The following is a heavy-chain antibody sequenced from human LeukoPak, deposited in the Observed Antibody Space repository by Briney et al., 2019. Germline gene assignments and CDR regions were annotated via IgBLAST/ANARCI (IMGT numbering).Heavy chain of an antibody. J-gene: IGHJ4*02. V-gene: IGHV4-34*01. Sequence: SETLSLTCAVYGGSFSGYYWSWIRQPPGKGLEWIGEINHSGSTNYNPSLKSRVTISVDTSKNQFSLKLSSVTAADTAVYYCARDVKGVAHTLIVVDYYFDYWGQGTLVTVSS. CDR2: INHSGST. CDR3: ARDVKGVAHTLIVVDYYFDY. CDR1: GGSFSGYY. D-gene: IGHD3-22*01.